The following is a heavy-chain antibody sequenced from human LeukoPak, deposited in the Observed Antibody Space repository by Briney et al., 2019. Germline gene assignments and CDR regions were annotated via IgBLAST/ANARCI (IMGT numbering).Heavy chain of an antibody. CDR3: ARGFVVVPASWFDP. Sequence: PSETLSLTCAVYGGSFSGYYWSWIRQPPGKGLEWIGEINHSGSTNYNPSLKSRVTISVGTSKNQFSLKLSSVTAADTAVYYCARGFVVVPASWFDPWGQGTLVTVSS. CDR2: INHSGST. CDR1: GGSFSGYY. D-gene: IGHD2-2*01. J-gene: IGHJ5*02. V-gene: IGHV4-34*01.